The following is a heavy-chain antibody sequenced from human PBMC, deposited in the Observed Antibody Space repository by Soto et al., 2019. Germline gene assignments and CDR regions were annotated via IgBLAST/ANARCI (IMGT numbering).Heavy chain of an antibody. J-gene: IGHJ2*01. CDR3: ARRTAGWYFDL. V-gene: IGHV3-64*01. Sequence: EVQRVEFGGGLVQPGGSLRRSCAASGFMFNSYAMHCVRQAPGKGLEYVSAISSLGDSTFYANSVKDRFTISRDNSKNTLYLQMGSMRAEDMAVYYCARRTAGWYFDLWGRGTLVTVSS. CDR2: ISSLGDST. D-gene: IGHD2-21*02. CDR1: GFMFNSYA.